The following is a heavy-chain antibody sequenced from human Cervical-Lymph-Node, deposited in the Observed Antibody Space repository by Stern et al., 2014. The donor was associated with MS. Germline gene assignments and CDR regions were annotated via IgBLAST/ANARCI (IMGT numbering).Heavy chain of an antibody. D-gene: IGHD2-2*01. CDR1: GGSISSGDYY. CDR2: IYYSGST. Sequence: QVQLVESGPGLVKPSQTLSLTCTVSGGSISSGDYYWSWIRQPPGKGLEWIGYIYYSGSTYYNPSLKSRVTISVDTSKNQFSLKLSSVTAADTDVYYCASANCSSTSCPNWFDPWGQGTLVTVSS. V-gene: IGHV4-30-4*01. J-gene: IGHJ5*02. CDR3: ASANCSSTSCPNWFDP.